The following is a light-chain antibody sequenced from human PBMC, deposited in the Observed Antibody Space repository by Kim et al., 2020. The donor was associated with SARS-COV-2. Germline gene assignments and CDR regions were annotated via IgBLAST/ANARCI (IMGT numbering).Light chain of an antibody. CDR3: QQYGTSPPYN. J-gene: IGKJ2*01. CDR1: QSVSSSY. V-gene: IGKV3-20*01. Sequence: SPGERATLSCRASQSVSSSYLAWYQQKPGQAPRLLIYGASTRASGIPDRFSGSGSGTDFTLTISRLEPEDLAVYYCQQYGTSPPYNFGQGTKLEI. CDR2: GAS.